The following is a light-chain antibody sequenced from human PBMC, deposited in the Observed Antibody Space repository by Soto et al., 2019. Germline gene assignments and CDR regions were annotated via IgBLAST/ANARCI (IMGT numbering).Light chain of an antibody. CDR2: AAS. Sequence: DIQMTQSPSSLSASVGDRVTITCRANQGISNYLAWYQQKPGKVPKLLIYAASTLQSGVPPRFSGRGSGTDFTITISILQPEDVATYYCQKYNSAPQTFGQGTKVEIK. CDR3: QKYNSAPQT. CDR1: QGISNY. J-gene: IGKJ1*01. V-gene: IGKV1-27*01.